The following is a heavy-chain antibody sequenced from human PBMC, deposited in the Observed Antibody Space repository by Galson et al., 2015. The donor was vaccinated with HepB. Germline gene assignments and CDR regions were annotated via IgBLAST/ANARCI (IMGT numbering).Heavy chain of an antibody. CDR2: IRDGI. CDR1: GFTFKTYT. V-gene: IGHV3-23*01. D-gene: IGHD7-27*01. J-gene: IGHJ3*01. Sequence: SLRLSCAASGFTFKTYTMTWVRQAPGKGLEWLSSIRDGIHYADSVKGRFTISRDTSENMVYLQMNSLRAEDTAVYYCLKGGWGSVFDVWGLGTMVTVSS. CDR3: LKGGWGSVFDV.